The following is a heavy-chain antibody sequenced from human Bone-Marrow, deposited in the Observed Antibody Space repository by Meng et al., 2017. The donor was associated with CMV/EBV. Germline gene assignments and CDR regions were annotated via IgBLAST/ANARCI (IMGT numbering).Heavy chain of an antibody. CDR1: GGSVSTGTYY. CDR2: ISYSGST. J-gene: IGHJ5*02. CDR3: ARSRGDTVFGVFRGLDWLDP. D-gene: IGHD3-3*01. Sequence: SETLSLTCTVSGGSVSTGTYYWTWIRQPPGKGLEWIGYISYSGSTNYNPSLKSRVSISVDTSKNQFSLKLNSVTAADTAVYYCARSRGDTVFGVFRGLDWLDPWGQGTLVTVSS. V-gene: IGHV4-61*01.